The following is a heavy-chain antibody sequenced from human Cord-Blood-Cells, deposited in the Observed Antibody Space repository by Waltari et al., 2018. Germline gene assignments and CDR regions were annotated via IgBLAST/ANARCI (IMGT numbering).Heavy chain of an antibody. Sequence: VQLVESGGGLIQPGGCLRLSCPASGFTVSSKYMRCGRQATGKGLEWVSVIYSGGSTYYADSVKGRFTISRDNSKNTLYLQMNSLRAEDTAVYYCARSYSNYYYYGMDVWGQGTTVTVSS. CDR3: ARSYSNYYYYGMDV. D-gene: IGHD4-4*01. J-gene: IGHJ6*02. CDR2: IYSGGST. CDR1: GFTVSSKY. V-gene: IGHV3-53*01.